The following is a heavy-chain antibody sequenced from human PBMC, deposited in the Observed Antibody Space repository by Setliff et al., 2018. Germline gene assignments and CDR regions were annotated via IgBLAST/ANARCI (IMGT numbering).Heavy chain of an antibody. CDR2: IIPIFGTA. Sequence: SVKVSCKASGSTFSSYAISWVRQAPGQGLEWMGRIIPIFGTANYAQKFQGRVTMTRNTSISTAYMELRSLRSDDTAVYYCARGSSSGYYFDYWGQGTRVTVSS. V-gene: IGHV1-69*05. D-gene: IGHD6-6*01. J-gene: IGHJ4*02. CDR3: ARGSSSGYYFDY. CDR1: GSTFSSYA.